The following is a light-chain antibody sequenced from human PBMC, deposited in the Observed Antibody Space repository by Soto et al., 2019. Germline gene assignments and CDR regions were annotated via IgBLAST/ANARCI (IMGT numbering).Light chain of an antibody. Sequence: DIQMTQSPSSPSASGGDRVTITCRASQGISNYLAWYQQKTGKVPKILIYGASTVPSGVPSRFRGSGSGTDFTLTITSLQPEDSATYFCQQLSTYPLTFGGGTKVDIK. CDR2: GAS. CDR1: QGISNY. J-gene: IGKJ4*01. V-gene: IGKV1-9*01. CDR3: QQLSTYPLT.